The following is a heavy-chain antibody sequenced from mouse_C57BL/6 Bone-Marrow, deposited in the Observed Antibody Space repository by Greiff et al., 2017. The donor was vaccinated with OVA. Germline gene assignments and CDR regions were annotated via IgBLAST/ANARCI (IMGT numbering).Heavy chain of an antibody. CDR1: GYTFTSYW. Sequence: VQLQQPGAELVKPGASVKLSCKASGYTFTSYWMNWVKQRPGQCLEWIGMIHPNSGSTKYNEKFKSKATLTVDKSSSTAYMQLSSLTSEDSAVYYYSRPQTSDFGSSPFAYWGQGTLVTVSA. J-gene: IGHJ3*01. D-gene: IGHD1-1*01. V-gene: IGHV1-64*01. CDR3: SRPQTSDFGSSPFAY. CDR2: IHPNSGST.